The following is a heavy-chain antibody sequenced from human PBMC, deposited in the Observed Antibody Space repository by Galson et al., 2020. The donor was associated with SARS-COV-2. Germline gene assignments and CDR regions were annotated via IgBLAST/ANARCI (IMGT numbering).Heavy chain of an antibody. CDR1: GFTFSSYA. V-gene: IGHV3-30*04. CDR2: ISYDGSNK. Sequence: GGSLRLSCAASGFTFSSYAMHWVRQAPGKGLEWVAVISYDGSNKYYADSVKGRFTISRDNSKNTLYLQMNSLRAEDTAVYYCARDSSGGYKLLYSIDYWGQGTLVTVSS. CDR3: ARDSSGGYKLLYSIDY. J-gene: IGHJ4*02. D-gene: IGHD2-2*02.